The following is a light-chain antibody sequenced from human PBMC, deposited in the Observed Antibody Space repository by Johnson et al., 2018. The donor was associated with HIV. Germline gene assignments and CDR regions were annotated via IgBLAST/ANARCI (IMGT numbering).Light chain of an antibody. Sequence: QSVLTQPPSVSAAPGQKVTISCSGSSSNIGNNYVSWYRQLPGTAPKLLIYDNTKRPSGIPDRFSGSKSGTSATLGITGLQTGDEADYYCGTWDSSLSAGRYVFGTGTKVTVL. CDR1: SSNIGNNY. CDR2: DNT. V-gene: IGLV1-51*01. J-gene: IGLJ1*01. CDR3: GTWDSSLSAGRYV.